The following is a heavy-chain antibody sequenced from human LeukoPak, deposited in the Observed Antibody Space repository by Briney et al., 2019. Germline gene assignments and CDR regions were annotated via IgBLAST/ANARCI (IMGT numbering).Heavy chain of an antibody. D-gene: IGHD3-16*01. Sequence: VGSLRLSCAASGFTFSSYSMNWVRQAPGEGLEWVSSISSSSSYIYYADSVKGRFTISRDTAKNSLYLQMNSLRAEYTAVYYCARGGGGNWFDPWGQGTLVTVSS. J-gene: IGHJ5*02. CDR1: GFTFSSYS. V-gene: IGHV3-21*01. CDR3: ARGGGGNWFDP. CDR2: ISSSSSYI.